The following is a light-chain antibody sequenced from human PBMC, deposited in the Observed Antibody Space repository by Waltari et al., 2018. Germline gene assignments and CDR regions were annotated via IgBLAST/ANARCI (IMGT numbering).Light chain of an antibody. CDR3: ATWDDSLNGWV. Sequence: QSVLTQPPSASGTPGQRVTISCSGSSSNIGRNTVTWYQQVPGAAPKLLIYSNHQRPSGVPARFSGSKSATSASLAISGLQSEDESYFYCATWDDSLNGWVFGGGTKVTVL. V-gene: IGLV1-44*01. CDR1: SSNIGRNT. CDR2: SNH. J-gene: IGLJ3*02.